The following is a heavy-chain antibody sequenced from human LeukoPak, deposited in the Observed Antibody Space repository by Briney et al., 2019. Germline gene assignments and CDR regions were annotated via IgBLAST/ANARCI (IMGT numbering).Heavy chain of an antibody. V-gene: IGHV3-30-3*01. Sequence: GGSLRLSCAASGFTFSSYAMHWVRRAPGKGLEWVAVISYDGSNKYYADSVKGRFTISRDNSKNTLYLQMNSLRAEDTAVYYCAREGYDATVYYFDYWGQGTLVTVSS. D-gene: IGHD2-2*01. J-gene: IGHJ4*02. CDR1: GFTFSSYA. CDR2: ISYDGSNK. CDR3: AREGYDATVYYFDY.